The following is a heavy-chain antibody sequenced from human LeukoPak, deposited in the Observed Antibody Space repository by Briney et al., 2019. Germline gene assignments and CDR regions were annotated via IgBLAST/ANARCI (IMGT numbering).Heavy chain of an antibody. Sequence: PGGSLRLPCAASGFTFSRYWMSWVRQAPGKGLEWVANIKQDGGEKHHGASVKGRFTISRDNAKNSLYLQMNSLRVEDTAVYYCVKHETGPEYWGQGTLVAVSS. J-gene: IGHJ4*02. D-gene: IGHD1-14*01. V-gene: IGHV3-7*01. CDR2: IKQDGGEK. CDR3: VKHETGPEY. CDR1: GFTFSRYW.